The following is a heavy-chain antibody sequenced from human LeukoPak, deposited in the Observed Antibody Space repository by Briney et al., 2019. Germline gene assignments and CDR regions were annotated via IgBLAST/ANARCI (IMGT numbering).Heavy chain of an antibody. J-gene: IGHJ6*03. Sequence: SETLSLTCTVSGSSITRGDYWGWIRQSPGKDLEWIGAIYHSGSTYYNPSLKSRVAISVDTSKNQFSLRLSSVSAADTAVYYCARSGPYYYHYVDVWGKGTTVTVSS. CDR1: GSSITRGDY. CDR3: ARSGPYYYHYVDV. V-gene: IGHV4-38-2*02. D-gene: IGHD3-10*01. CDR2: IYHSGST.